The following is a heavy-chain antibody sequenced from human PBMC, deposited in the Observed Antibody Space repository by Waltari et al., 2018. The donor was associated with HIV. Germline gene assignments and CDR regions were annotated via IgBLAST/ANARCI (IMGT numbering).Heavy chain of an antibody. Sequence: QVQLQESGPGLVKPSQTLSLTCPVSGGPLSSVGYYWSWIPQHPGKGLEWIGYIYYSGSTYYNPSLKSRVTISVDTSKNQFSLKLSSVTAADTAVYYCARGHIVVVTAIGGMDVWGQGTTVTVSS. V-gene: IGHV4-31*03. CDR1: GGPLSSVGYY. CDR2: IYYSGST. J-gene: IGHJ6*02. D-gene: IGHD2-21*02. CDR3: ARGHIVVVTAIGGMDV.